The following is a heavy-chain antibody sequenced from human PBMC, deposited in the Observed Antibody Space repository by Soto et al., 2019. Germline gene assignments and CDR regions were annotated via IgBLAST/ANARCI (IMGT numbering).Heavy chain of an antibody. J-gene: IGHJ4*02. V-gene: IGHV2-5*02. CDR2: IYWDDVQ. CDR3: AHSPCSGGTCYLFDY. CDR1: GFSLSTSGVG. D-gene: IGHD2-15*01. Sequence: QITLRESGPTLVKPTQTLTLTCTISGFSLSTSGVGVGWIRQPPGKSLEWLALIYWDDVQRYSPSLKTRLTIXXDXSXXQAVLTITHMDPVDTATYYCAHSPCSGGTCYLFDYWGQGTLVTVSS.